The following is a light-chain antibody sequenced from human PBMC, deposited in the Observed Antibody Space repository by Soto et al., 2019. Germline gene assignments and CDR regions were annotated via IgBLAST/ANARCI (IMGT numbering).Light chain of an antibody. CDR1: QTIVTY. J-gene: IGKJ5*01. CDR3: QQSYSTPIT. V-gene: IGKV1-39*01. CDR2: SAY. Sequence: DIQVTQSPPSLSAAVGDRVTISCRASQTIVTYLNWYQHKPGKAPKLLVYSAYTLQSGVPSRFRGSGSETDFTLTISSLQPEDFATSSGQQSYSTPITFGQGTRLEIK.